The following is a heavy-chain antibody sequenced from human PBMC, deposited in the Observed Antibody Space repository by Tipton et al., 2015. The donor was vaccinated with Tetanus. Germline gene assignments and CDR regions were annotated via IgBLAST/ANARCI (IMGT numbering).Heavy chain of an antibody. CDR3: ARGPRTRIYDSSGYSFRYFYGMDV. CDR1: GGSFTDYS. V-gene: IGHV4-34*01. Sequence: LRLSCAVYGGSFTDYSRSWIRQPPGQGLEWIGEVNQAGNTDYIPSPKGRVTMSLDTSKSQLSLNLSSVTAADTAVYYCARGPRTRIYDSSGYSFRYFYGMDVWGLGATVTVSS. CDR2: VNQAGNT. D-gene: IGHD3-22*01. J-gene: IGHJ6*02.